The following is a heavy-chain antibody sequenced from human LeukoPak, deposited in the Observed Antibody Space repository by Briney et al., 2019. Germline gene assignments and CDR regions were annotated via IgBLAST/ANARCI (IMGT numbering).Heavy chain of an antibody. Sequence: SETLSLTCAVYGGSFSGYYWSWIRQPPGKGLEWIGEINQSGSTNYNPSLKSRVTISVDTSKNQFSLKLSSVTAADTAVYYCARAYRGYCSGGSCYRRGLDYWGQGTLVTVSS. D-gene: IGHD2-15*01. V-gene: IGHV4-34*01. CDR3: ARAYRGYCSGGSCYRRGLDY. CDR2: INQSGST. CDR1: GGSFSGYY. J-gene: IGHJ4*02.